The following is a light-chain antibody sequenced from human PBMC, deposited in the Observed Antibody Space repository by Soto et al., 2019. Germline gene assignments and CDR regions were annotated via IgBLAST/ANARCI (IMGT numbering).Light chain of an antibody. J-gene: IGKJ1*01. CDR2: DAS. V-gene: IGKV1-5*01. CDR1: QSIITW. CDR3: QQDNSYPRT. Sequence: DVQMTQSPSTLSASVGGRVTITCRASQSIITWLAWYQQKPGKAPNILIYDASSLESGVPSRFRGSGSGTEFTLTMNSLKPEDFETYYCQQDNSYPRTFGQGTKVDIK.